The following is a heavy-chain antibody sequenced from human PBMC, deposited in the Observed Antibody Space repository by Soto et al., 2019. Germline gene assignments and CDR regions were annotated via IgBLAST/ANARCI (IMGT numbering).Heavy chain of an antibody. V-gene: IGHV3-21*02. J-gene: IGHJ6*02. CDR3: ARDDMLMIRGVIEHYFAMDV. D-gene: IGHD3-10*01. CDR2: ISSDSRNI. CDR1: RFTFSSYN. Sequence: EVQLVESGGGLVKPGGSLRLSCAASRFTFSSYNMNWVRQAPGKGLEWVSCISSDSRNIHYADSVKGRFTTSRDNARNSLYLQMNSLRVEDTAVYYCARDDMLMIRGVIEHYFAMDVWGQGTTVTVSS.